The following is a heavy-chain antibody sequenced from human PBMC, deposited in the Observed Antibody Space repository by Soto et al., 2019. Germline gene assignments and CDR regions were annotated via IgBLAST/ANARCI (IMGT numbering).Heavy chain of an antibody. J-gene: IGHJ4*02. V-gene: IGHV1-3*01. CDR3: ARDPGYSYGYN. CDR2: INAGNGNT. Sequence: QVQLVQSGAEVKKPGASVKVSCKASGYTFTSYAMHWVRQAPGQRLEWMGWINAGNGNTKYSQKFQGRVTITRDTSASTACMELGSLRSEDTAVYYCARDPGYSYGYNWGQGTLVTVSS. CDR1: GYTFTSYA. D-gene: IGHD5-18*01.